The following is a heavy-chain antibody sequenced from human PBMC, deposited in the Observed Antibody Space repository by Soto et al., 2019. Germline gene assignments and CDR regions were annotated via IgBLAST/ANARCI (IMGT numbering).Heavy chain of an antibody. CDR2: LTGSGDRT. CDR1: GFTFSSFA. D-gene: IGHD5-12*01. V-gene: IGHV3-23*01. J-gene: IGHJ4*02. CDR3: AKGTAVATGDMAY. Sequence: EVQLLESGGGLVQPGGSLRLSCAASGFTFSSFAMTWVRQAQGKGLEWVSSLTGSGDRTYYADSVKGRFTISRDNSMNTLYLQMNSLRADDTALYYCAKGTAVATGDMAYWGQGNLVTVSS.